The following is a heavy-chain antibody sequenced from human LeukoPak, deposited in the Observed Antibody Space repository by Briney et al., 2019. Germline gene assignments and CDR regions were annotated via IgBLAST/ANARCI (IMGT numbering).Heavy chain of an antibody. CDR1: GVTFSSDE. CDR2: ISISGSTI. Sequence: GGSLRLSCAASGVTFSSDEMNWVRQAPGKGLEWVSYISISGSTIYYADSVKGRFTISRDNAKNSLYLQMNSLRAKDTAVYYCAELGITMIGGVWGKGTTVTISS. D-gene: IGHD3-10*02. J-gene: IGHJ6*04. CDR3: AELGITMIGGV. V-gene: IGHV3-48*03.